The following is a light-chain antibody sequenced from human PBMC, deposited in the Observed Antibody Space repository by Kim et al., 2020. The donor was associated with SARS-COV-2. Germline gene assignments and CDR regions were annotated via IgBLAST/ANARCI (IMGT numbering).Light chain of an antibody. CDR3: QQYNSDPYT. Sequence: SESVGDRVTITCRASQSISSWLAWYQQKPGKAPKLLIYKASSLESGVTSRFSGSGSGTEFTLTISSLQPDDFATYYCQQYNSDPYTFGQGNKLEI. CDR1: QSISSW. V-gene: IGKV1-5*03. J-gene: IGKJ2*01. CDR2: KAS.